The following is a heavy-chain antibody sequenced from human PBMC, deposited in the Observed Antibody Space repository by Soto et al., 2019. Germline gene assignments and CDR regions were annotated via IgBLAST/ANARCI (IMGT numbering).Heavy chain of an antibody. CDR3: ARSLPGTYGAFDL. D-gene: IGHD1-7*01. CDR1: ELTFPSYW. V-gene: IGHV3-74*01. CDR2: ISGDGSST. Sequence: GGELVLSRATSELTFPSYWMPWVRQTPGKGLVWVSRISGDGSSTTYADSVRGRFTISRDNAKNTVYLQMDSLRAEDTAVYYCARSLPGTYGAFDLWGQGTMVTVS. J-gene: IGHJ3*01.